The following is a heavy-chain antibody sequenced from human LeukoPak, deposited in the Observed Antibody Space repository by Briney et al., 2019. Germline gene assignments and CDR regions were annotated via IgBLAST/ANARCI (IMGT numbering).Heavy chain of an antibody. CDR3: ARDVRSLYYFDY. CDR2: INAGNGDT. CDR1: GYTFTSYA. Sequence: ASVKVSCKASGYTFTSYAMHWVRQAPGQRLEWVGWINAGNGDTKYSQKFQGRVTITRNTSASTAYMELSSLRSEDTAVYYCARDVRSLYYFDYWGQGTLVTVSS. J-gene: IGHJ4*02. V-gene: IGHV1-3*01. D-gene: IGHD6-6*01.